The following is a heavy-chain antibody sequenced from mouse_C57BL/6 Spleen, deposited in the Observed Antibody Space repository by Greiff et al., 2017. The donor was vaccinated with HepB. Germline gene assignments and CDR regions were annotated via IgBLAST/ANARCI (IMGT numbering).Heavy chain of an antibody. CDR1: GFNIKNTY. D-gene: IGHD1-1*01. CDR2: IDPANGNT. CDR3: SSPIYYYGSSFSFAY. V-gene: IGHV14-3*01. J-gene: IGHJ3*01. Sequence: EVQLQQSVAELVRPGASAKLSCTASGFNIKNTYMHWVKQRPEQGLEWIGRIDPANGNTKYAPKFQGKATITADTSSNTAYLQLSSLTSEDTAIYYCSSPIYYYGSSFSFAYWGQGTLVTVSA.